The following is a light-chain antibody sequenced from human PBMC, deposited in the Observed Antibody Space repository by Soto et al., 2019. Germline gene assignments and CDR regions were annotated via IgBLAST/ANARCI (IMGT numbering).Light chain of an antibody. CDR2: DAS. V-gene: IGKV1-5*01. J-gene: IGKJ1*01. Sequence: DIQMTQSPSTLSASIRDRVTITCRASQKISGWLAWYQQKPGKAPKLMIYDASSLQSGVPSRFRGSGSGTEFTLTISSLQPDDFATYYCQQYHSEPLTCGQGTKVEIK. CDR1: QKISGW. CDR3: QQYHSEPLT.